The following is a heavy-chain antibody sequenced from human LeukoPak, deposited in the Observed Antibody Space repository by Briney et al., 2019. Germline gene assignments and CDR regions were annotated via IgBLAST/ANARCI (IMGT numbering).Heavy chain of an antibody. D-gene: IGHD6-6*01. CDR3: ARGGQLSGYSSSSEYYFDY. CDR1: GFTFSSYA. V-gene: IGHV3-30*01. Sequence: GGSLRLSCAASGFTFSSYAMHWVRQAPGKGLEWVAVISYDGSNKYYADSVKGRFTNSRDNSKNTLYLQMNSLRAEDTAVYYCARGGQLSGYSSSSEYYFDYWGQGTLVTVSS. CDR2: ISYDGSNK. J-gene: IGHJ4*02.